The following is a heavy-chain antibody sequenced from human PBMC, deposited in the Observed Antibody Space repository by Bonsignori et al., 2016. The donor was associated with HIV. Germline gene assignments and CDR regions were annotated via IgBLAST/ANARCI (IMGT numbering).Heavy chain of an antibody. CDR2: IYSGGYDT. J-gene: IGHJ6*03. D-gene: IGHD3-10*01. V-gene: IGHV3-23*03. CDR3: AKGAGSTYSYYMDV. Sequence: PGKGLEWVSVIYSGGYDTYYADSVKGRFTVSRDNSKNTLYLQMNSLRVEDTAVYYCAKGAGSTYSYYMDVWGKGTTVTVSS.